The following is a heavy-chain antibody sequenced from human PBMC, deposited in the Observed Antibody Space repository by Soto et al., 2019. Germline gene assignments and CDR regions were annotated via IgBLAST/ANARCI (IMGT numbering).Heavy chain of an antibody. V-gene: IGHV3-21*01. D-gene: IGHD3-3*01. CDR2: ISSSSSYI. CDR1: GFTFSSYS. J-gene: IGHJ5*02. Sequence: SLRLSCAASGFTFSSYSMNWVRQAPGKGLEWVSSISSSSSYIYYADSVKGRFTISRDNAKNSLYLQMNSLRAEDTAVYYCAREIWSGYYNAWGQGTLVTVSS. CDR3: AREIWSGYYNA.